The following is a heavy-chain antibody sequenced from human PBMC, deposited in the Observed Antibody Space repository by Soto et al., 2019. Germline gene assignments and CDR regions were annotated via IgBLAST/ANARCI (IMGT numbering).Heavy chain of an antibody. CDR3: AKFQRYCGSGSCFYFYYMEV. Sequence: GGSLRLSCAASGFTFSSYAMSWVRQAPGKGLEWVSGISGSGGGAYYADAVRGRFTISRDNSKNTLYLQMNSLRAEDTAVYSCAKFQRYCGSGSCFYFYYMEVWGKGTTVTVSS. CDR1: GFTFSSYA. CDR2: ISGSGGGA. D-gene: IGHD2-15*01. V-gene: IGHV3-23*01. J-gene: IGHJ6*03.